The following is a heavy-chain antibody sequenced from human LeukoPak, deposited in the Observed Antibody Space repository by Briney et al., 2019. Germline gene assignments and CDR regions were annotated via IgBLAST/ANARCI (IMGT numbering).Heavy chain of an antibody. CDR3: AKTTFGYSSGRSPGWPIDY. CDR1: GLTFNSHA. CDR2: IVGSGGSS. V-gene: IGHV3-23*01. D-gene: IGHD6-19*01. J-gene: IGHJ4*02. Sequence: GGSLRLSCVASGLTFNSHAMYWVRQAPGKGLEWVSGIVGSGGSSYYAESVRGRFTISRDNSKNTVYMQMNSLRDEDTALYYCAKTTFGYSSGRSPGWPIDYWGQGTVVTVSS.